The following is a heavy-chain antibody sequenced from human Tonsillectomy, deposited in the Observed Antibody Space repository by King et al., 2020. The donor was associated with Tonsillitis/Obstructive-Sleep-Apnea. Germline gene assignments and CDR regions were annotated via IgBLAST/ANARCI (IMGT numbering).Heavy chain of an antibody. CDR3: ARLMSGTGNWFDP. Sequence: QLQESGPGLVKPSETLSLTCTVSGGSISSSTYYWGWVRQPPGKGLDWIGSIYYSGRTYYNPSLKSRLTISVDTSKNQFSLNLSSVTAADTAVYYCARLMSGTGNWFDPWGQGTLVTVPS. D-gene: IGHD1-1*01. V-gene: IGHV4-39*01. CDR1: GGSISSSTYY. CDR2: IYYSGRT. J-gene: IGHJ5*02.